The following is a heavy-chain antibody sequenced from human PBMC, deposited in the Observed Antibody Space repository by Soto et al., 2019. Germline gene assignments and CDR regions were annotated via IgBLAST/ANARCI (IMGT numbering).Heavy chain of an antibody. CDR1: GFTFSSHG. CDR2: IWYDGSKQ. J-gene: IGHJ6*02. V-gene: IGHV3-33*01. CDR3: ARADIGTYGMAV. D-gene: IGHD2-15*01. Sequence: QVQLVESGGGVVQPGKSLRLACVASGFTFSSHGMHWVRQVPGKGLEWVAVIWYDGSKQEYAGSVKGRFTISRNISKNTVNLQMSSMRAEETAVYYCARADIGTYGMAVWGQGTTVTVSS.